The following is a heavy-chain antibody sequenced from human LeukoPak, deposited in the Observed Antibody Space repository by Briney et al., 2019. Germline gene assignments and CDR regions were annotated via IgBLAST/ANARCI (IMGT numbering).Heavy chain of an antibody. J-gene: IGHJ4*02. CDR1: GGSISSGGYY. Sequence: SQTLSLTCTVSGGSISSGGYYWSWIRQPPGKGLEWIGEINHSGSTNYNPSLKSRVTISVDTSKNQFSLKLSSVTAADTAVYYCARIHGGSRLRYFAFDYWGQGTLATVSS. D-gene: IGHD4-23*01. CDR3: ARIHGGSRLRYFAFDY. V-gene: IGHV4-30-2*01. CDR2: INHSGST.